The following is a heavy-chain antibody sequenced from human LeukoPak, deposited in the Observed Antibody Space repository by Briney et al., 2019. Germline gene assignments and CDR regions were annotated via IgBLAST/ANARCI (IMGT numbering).Heavy chain of an antibody. V-gene: IGHV1-3*01. CDR2: INAGNGNT. CDR3: ARDLADGYYYDSSGYYL. Sequence: ASVKVSCKASGYTFTSYAMHWVRQAPGQRLEWMGWINAGNGNTKYSQKFQGRVTITRDTSASTAYMELSSLRSEDTAVYYCARDLADGYYYDSSGYYLWGQGTLVTVSS. CDR1: GYTFTSYA. J-gene: IGHJ4*02. D-gene: IGHD3-22*01.